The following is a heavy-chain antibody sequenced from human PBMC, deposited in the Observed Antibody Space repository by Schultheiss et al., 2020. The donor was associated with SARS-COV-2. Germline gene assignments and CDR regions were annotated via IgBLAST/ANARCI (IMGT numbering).Heavy chain of an antibody. V-gene: IGHV1-18*01. CDR3: ARAGSIVLRFLEWSDAFDI. CDR2: ISAYNGNT. Sequence: ASVKVSCKASGGTFSSYAISWVRQAPGQGLEWMGWISAYNGNTNYAQKLQGRVTMTTDTSTSTAYMELSSLRSEDTAVYYCARAGSIVLRFLEWSDAFDIWGQGTMVTVSS. CDR1: GGTFSSYA. J-gene: IGHJ3*02. D-gene: IGHD3-3*01.